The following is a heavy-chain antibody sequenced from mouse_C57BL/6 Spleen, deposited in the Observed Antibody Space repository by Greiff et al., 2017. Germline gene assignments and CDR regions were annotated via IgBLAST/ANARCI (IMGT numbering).Heavy chain of an antibody. V-gene: IGHV1-82*01. J-gene: IGHJ3*01. CDR1: GYAFSSSW. Sequence: VQVVESGPELVKPGASVKISCKASGYAFSSSWMNWVKQRPGKGLEWIGRIYPGDGDTNYNGKFKGKATLTADKSSSTAYMQLSSLTSEDSAVYFCAREGDSSGRFAYWGQGTLVTVSA. CDR3: AREGDSSGRFAY. CDR2: IYPGDGDT. D-gene: IGHD3-2*02.